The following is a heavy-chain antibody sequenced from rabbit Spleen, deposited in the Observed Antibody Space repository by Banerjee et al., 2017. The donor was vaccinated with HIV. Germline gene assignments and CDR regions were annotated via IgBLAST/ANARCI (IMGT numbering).Heavy chain of an antibody. D-gene: IGHD6-1*01. CDR3: ARGIVYGFSGDAYPPYGMDL. CDR1: GIDFSTYSY. CDR2: ICAGISDST. V-gene: IGHV1S45*01. J-gene: IGHJ6*01. Sequence: QEQLEESGGGLVKPGGTLTLTCKASGIDFSTYSYMCWVRQAPGKGLEWIACICAGISDSTYYASWAKGRFTISETSSTTVTLQMTSLTAADTATYFCARGIVYGFSGDAYPPYGMDLWGPGTLVTVS.